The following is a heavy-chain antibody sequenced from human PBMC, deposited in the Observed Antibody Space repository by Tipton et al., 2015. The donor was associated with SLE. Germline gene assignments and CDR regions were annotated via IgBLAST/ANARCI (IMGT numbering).Heavy chain of an antibody. D-gene: IGHD2-15*01. CDR1: GFTFSSYE. Sequence: SLRLSCATSGFTFSSYEMIWVRQAPGKGLEWVAVISHDGSNKYYADSVKGRFTISRDNSNNTLYLQMNSLRAEETALYYCASEGYCSDGSCLLDHWGQGTLVTVSS. J-gene: IGHJ4*02. CDR3: ASEGYCSDGSCLLDH. V-gene: IGHV3-30*03. CDR2: ISHDGSNK.